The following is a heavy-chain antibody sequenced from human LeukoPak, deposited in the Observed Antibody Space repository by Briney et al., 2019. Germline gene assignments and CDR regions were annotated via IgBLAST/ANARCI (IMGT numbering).Heavy chain of an antibody. Sequence: SETLSLTCTVSGGSISSYYWSWIRQPPGKGLEWIGYIYYSGSTNYNPSLKSRVTISVDTSKNQFSLKLSSVTAADTAVYYCARRLAAGTKDAFDIWGQGTMVTVSS. D-gene: IGHD6-19*01. V-gene: IGHV4-59*01. CDR2: IYYSGST. J-gene: IGHJ3*02. CDR1: GGSISSYY. CDR3: ARRLAAGTKDAFDI.